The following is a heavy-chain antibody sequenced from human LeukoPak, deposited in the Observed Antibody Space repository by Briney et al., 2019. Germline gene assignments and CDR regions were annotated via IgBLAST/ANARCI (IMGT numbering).Heavy chain of an antibody. J-gene: IGHJ4*02. Sequence: GGSLRLSCAASGFTFGDYAMHWVRQAPGKGLEWVSLISGDGGSTYYADSVKGRFTISRDNSKNSLYLQMNSLRTEDTALYYCAKALADRDLPYYYDSSGYYLVLGYWGQGTLVTVSS. V-gene: IGHV3-43*02. CDR1: GFTFGDYA. CDR2: ISGDGGST. CDR3: AKALADRDLPYYYDSSGYYLVLGY. D-gene: IGHD3-22*01.